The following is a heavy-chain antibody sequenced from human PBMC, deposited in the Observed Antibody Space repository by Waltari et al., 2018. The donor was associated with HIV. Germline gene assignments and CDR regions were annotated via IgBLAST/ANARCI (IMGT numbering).Heavy chain of an antibody. J-gene: IGHJ4*02. V-gene: IGHV1-18*01. CDR1: GYTFTSYG. CDR2: ISAYNGNT. D-gene: IGHD4-17*01. CDR3: ARETFTVTNPNYFDY. Sequence: QVQLVQSGAEVKKPGASVKVSCKASGYTFTSYGISWVRQAPGQVLEWMGWISAYNGNTNYAQKLQGRVTMTTDTSTSTAYMELRSLRSDDTAVYYCARETFTVTNPNYFDYWGQGTLVTVSS.